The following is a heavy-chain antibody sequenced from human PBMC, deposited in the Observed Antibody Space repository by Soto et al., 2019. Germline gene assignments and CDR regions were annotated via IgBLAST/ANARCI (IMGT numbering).Heavy chain of an antibody. CDR2: INAGNGNT. CDR3: ARSRIAVAGTKGFDP. Sequence: AASVKVSCKASGYTFTSYAMHWVRQAPGQRLEWMGWINAGNGNTKYSQKFQGRVTITRDTSASTAYMELSSLRSEDTAVYYCARSRIAVAGTKGFDPWGQGTLVTVSS. J-gene: IGHJ5*02. D-gene: IGHD6-19*01. CDR1: GYTFTSYA. V-gene: IGHV1-3*01.